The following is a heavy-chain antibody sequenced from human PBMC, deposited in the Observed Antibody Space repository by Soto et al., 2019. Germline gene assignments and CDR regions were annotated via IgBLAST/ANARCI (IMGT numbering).Heavy chain of an antibody. J-gene: IGHJ4*02. D-gene: IGHD6-19*01. CDR3: TTGAGWQTDY. CDR2: IYHSGST. V-gene: IGHV4-30-2*02. Sequence: SETLSLTCAVSGGSISSGGYSWSWIRQPPGKGLECIGYIYHSGSTYYSPSLKSRVTISVDRSKNQFSLKLSSVTPADTALYNCTTGAGWQTDYWGQGIMVTV. CDR1: GGSISSGGYS.